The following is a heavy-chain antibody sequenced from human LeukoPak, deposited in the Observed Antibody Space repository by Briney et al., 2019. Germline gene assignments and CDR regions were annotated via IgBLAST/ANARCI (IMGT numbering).Heavy chain of an antibody. J-gene: IGHJ4*02. V-gene: IGHV1-18*01. CDR1: GYTFTSYG. D-gene: IGHD2-2*01. CDR2: ISAYNGNT. CDR3: ARDGFVVPAAIELDY. Sequence: ASVKVSCKASGYTFTSYGISWVRQAPGQGLEWMGWISAYNGNTNYAQKLQGRVTMTTDTSTSTAYMELRSLRSDDTAVYYFARDGFVVPAAIELDYWGQGTLVTVSS.